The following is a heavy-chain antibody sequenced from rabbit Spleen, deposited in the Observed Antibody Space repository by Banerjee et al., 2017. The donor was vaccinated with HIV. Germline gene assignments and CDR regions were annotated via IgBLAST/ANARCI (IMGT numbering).Heavy chain of an antibody. CDR2: IYAAKGST. V-gene: IGHV1S45*01. J-gene: IGHJ3*01. Sequence: EQLVESGGDLVQPEGSLTLTCTASGFSFSSSYYMCWVRQAPGKGLEWIGIIYAAKGSTDYASWVNGRFTISSDNAQSTVDLKMTSLTAADTATYFCARAIVPWLGLTRLDLWGPGTLVTVS. CDR1: GFSFSSSYY. CDR3: ARAIVPWLGLTRLDL. D-gene: IGHD4-1*01.